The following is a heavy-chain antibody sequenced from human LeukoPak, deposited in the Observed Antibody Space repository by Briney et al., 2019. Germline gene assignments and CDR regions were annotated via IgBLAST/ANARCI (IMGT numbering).Heavy chain of an antibody. CDR3: ARRNYDYVWGIYRPNWFDP. J-gene: IGHJ5*02. D-gene: IGHD3-16*02. CDR2: IYYSGST. Sequence: PSETLSLTCTVSGGSISSYYWSWIRQPPGKGLEWIGYIYYSGSTNYNPSLKSRVTISVDTSKNQFSLKLSSVTAADTAVYYCARRNYDYVWGIYRPNWFDPWGQGTLVTVSS. CDR1: GGSISSYY. V-gene: IGHV4-59*12.